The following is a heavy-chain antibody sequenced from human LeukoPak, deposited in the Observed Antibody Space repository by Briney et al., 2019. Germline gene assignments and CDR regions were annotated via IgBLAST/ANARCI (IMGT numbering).Heavy chain of an antibody. CDR3: ARVPFDYYDSSGPFDY. CDR2: INSDGSST. D-gene: IGHD3-22*01. V-gene: IGHV3-74*01. CDR1: GFTFSSYW. J-gene: IGHJ4*02. Sequence: GGSLRLSCAASGFTFSSYWMHRVRQAPGKGLVWVSRINSDGSSTSYADSVKGRFTISRDNAKNTLYLQMNSLRAEDTAVYYCARVPFDYYDSSGPFDYWGQGTLVTVSS.